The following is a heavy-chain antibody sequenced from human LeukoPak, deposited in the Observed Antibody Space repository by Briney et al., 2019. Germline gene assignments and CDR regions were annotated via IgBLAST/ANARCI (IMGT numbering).Heavy chain of an antibody. D-gene: IGHD4/OR15-4a*01. Sequence: GGSLRLSCAASEFTFSDAWMSWVRQAPGKGLEWVGRIRSKTDGGTADYSAPVQGRFTTSRDDSKNMLYLQMNTLKSDDTAIYYCTTATMHWGQGTLVTVSS. CDR2: IRSKTDGGTA. V-gene: IGHV3-15*01. CDR1: EFTFSDAW. CDR3: TTATMH. J-gene: IGHJ4*02.